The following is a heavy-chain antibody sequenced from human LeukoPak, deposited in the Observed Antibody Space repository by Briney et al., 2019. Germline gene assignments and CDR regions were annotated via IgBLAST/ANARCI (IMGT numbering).Heavy chain of an antibody. CDR2: IKQDGSGK. CDR3: AGTTGLDTAGHDPLHI. J-gene: IGHJ3*02. V-gene: IGHV3-7*03. Sequence: GGSLRLSCTASGFTFNKYWMTWVRQAPGKGLEWVANIKQDGSGKYYVDSVKGRFTISRDNAENSLCLQMNSLRAEDTAVYYCAGTTGLDTAGHDPLHIWGQGTMVTVSS. CDR1: GFTFNKYW. D-gene: IGHD4-11*01.